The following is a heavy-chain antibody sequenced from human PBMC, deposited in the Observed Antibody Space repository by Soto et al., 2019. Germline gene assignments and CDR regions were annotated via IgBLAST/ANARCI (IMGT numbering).Heavy chain of an antibody. CDR3: AKDAAYYDFWSGYYIDYYYYGMDG. CDR1: GITFSSYG. D-gene: IGHD3-3*01. V-gene: IGHV3-30*18. CDR2: ISYDGSNK. J-gene: IGHJ6*02. Sequence: QVQLVESGGGVVQPGRSLRLSCAASGITFSSYGMHWVRQAPGKGLVWVAVISYDGSNKYYADSVKGRFTNSRDNSKNTLYLQMNNLRAEDTAGYYCAKDAAYYDFWSGYYIDYYYYGMDGWGQGTTVTVSS.